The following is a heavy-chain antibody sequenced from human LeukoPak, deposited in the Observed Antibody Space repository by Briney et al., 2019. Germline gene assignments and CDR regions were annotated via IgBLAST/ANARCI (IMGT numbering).Heavy chain of an antibody. V-gene: IGHV3-23*01. CDR1: GFTFDDYG. CDR2: ASGGGGST. CDR3: AREIPAFDY. J-gene: IGHJ4*02. Sequence: GGSLRLSCAASGFTFDDYGMSWVRQAPGQGLEGVSAASGGGGSTYYADSVKGRFTSSRDNSKNTLYLQMNSLRADDTAVYYCAREIPAFDYWGQGTLVTVSS.